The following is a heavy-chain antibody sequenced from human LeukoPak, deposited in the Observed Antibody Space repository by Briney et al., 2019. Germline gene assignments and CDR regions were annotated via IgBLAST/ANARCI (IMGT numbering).Heavy chain of an antibody. Sequence: PSETLSLTCAVSGDSINSHYWGWIRQPPGKGLQWIGDIYYTGKNNYNPSLKSRVTISLDTSKDHLSLNLTSVVAADTAIYYCVRRDTGWNYFDYWGQGILVTVSS. CDR2: IYYTGKN. CDR3: VRRDTGWNYFDY. J-gene: IGHJ4*02. V-gene: IGHV4-59*08. CDR1: GDSINSHY. D-gene: IGHD6-19*01.